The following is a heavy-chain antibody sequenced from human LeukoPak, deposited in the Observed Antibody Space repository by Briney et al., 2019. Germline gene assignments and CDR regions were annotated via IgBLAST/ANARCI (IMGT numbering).Heavy chain of an antibody. CDR2: ISDDGSNK. CDR1: VVTFSSYA. D-gene: IGHD3-22*01. CDR3: ASLYYYANSGYYLGSRHFHP. J-gene: IGHJ1*01. V-gene: IGHV3-30*04. Sequence: GGSLRLSCAASVVTFSSYAMHWVRQAPGKGLEWVGRISDDGSNKYYADSVRGRFTISRENSKNTLSLQMNSLRAEDTAVYYCASLYYYANSGYYLGSRHFHPWGQGTLVTVSS.